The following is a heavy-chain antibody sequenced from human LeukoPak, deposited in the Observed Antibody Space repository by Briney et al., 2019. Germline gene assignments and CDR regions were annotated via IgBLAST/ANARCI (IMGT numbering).Heavy chain of an antibody. V-gene: IGHV1-2*02. J-gene: IGHJ4*02. CDR1: GYTFTGYY. D-gene: IGHD6-25*01. CDR2: INPNSGDT. Sequence: ASVKVSCKASGYTFTGYYVHWVRQAPGQGLEWMGWINPNSGDTNYAQKFQGRVSMTRDTSISTAYMELSRLSSDDTAVYYCARDVEQRLPREWGQGTLVTVSS. CDR3: ARDVEQRLPRE.